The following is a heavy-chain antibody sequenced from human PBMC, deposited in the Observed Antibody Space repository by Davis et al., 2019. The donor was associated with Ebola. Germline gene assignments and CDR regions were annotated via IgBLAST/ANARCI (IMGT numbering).Heavy chain of an antibody. CDR2: IYYSGST. CDR1: GGSISSGGYY. CDR3: ARWTTVTTSLLYYYYGMDV. Sequence: MPSETLSLTCTVSGGSISSGGYYWSWIRQHPGKGLEWIGYIYYSGSTYYNPSLKSRVTISVDTSKNQFSLKLSSVTAADTAVYYCARWTTVTTSLLYYYYGMDVWGKGTTVTVSS. V-gene: IGHV4-31*03. D-gene: IGHD4-17*01. J-gene: IGHJ6*04.